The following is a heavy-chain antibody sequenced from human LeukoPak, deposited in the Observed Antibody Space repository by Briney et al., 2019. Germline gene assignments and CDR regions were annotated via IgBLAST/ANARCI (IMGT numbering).Heavy chain of an antibody. CDR1: GGSFSGYY. Sequence: SETLSLTCAVYGGSFSGYYWSWIRQPPGKGLEWIGYIYHSGSTYYNPSLKSRVTISVDRSKNQFSLKLSSVTAADTAVYYCARDRWGVVYGDDYYCGMDVWGQGTTVTVSS. D-gene: IGHD4-17*01. CDR2: IYHSGST. CDR3: ARDRWGVVYGDDYYCGMDV. J-gene: IGHJ6*02. V-gene: IGHV4-34*01.